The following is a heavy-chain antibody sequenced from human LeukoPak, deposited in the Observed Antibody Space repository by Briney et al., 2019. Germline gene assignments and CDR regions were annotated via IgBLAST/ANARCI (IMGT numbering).Heavy chain of an antibody. CDR2: TYYRSKWYN. D-gene: IGHD3-22*01. CDR1: WDSVSSNSAA. V-gene: IGHV6-1*01. CDR3: ARHYYDSSGEKYYFDY. Sequence: QTLSLTCAISWDSVSSNSAAWNWIRQSPSRGLEWPGRTYYRSKWYNDYAVSVKSRITINPDTSKNQFSLQLNSVTPEDTAVYYCARHYYDSSGEKYYFDYWGQGTLVTVSS. J-gene: IGHJ4*02.